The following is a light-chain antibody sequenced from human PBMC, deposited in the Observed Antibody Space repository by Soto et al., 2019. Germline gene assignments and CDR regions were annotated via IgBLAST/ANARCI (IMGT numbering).Light chain of an antibody. CDR1: QSVSSSY. CDR2: GAS. Sequence: EIVLTQSPGTLSLSPGERATLSCRASQSVSSSYLAWYQQKPGQAPRLLIYGASGRATGIPDRFSGSGSRTDFPLTISRLEPEDFAVYSCQQYGSSIFTFGPGTKVDIK. J-gene: IGKJ3*01. CDR3: QQYGSSIFT. V-gene: IGKV3-20*01.